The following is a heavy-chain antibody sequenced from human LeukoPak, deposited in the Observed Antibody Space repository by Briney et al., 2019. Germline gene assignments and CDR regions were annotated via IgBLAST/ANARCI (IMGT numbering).Heavy chain of an antibody. Sequence: SVKVSSMASGGTLSSYATSWVRQTPRQGLEWMGGLIPIFGTANYAQKFQGRVTITADESTRTAYMEQSSPRAEDTAVYYCARGRVVISVDAFDIWGQGTMVTVSS. CDR2: LIPIFGTA. V-gene: IGHV1-69*13. CDR1: GGTLSSYA. D-gene: IGHD3-3*01. CDR3: ARGRVVISVDAFDI. J-gene: IGHJ3*02.